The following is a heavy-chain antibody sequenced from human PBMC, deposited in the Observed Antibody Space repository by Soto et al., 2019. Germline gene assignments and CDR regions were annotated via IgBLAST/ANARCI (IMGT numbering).Heavy chain of an antibody. Sequence: ASVKVSCKASGYTFTGYYMHWVRQAPGQGLEWMGWINPNSGGTNYAQKFQGWVTMTRDTSISTAYMELSRLRSDDTAVYYCARDSYPDGIGGAFDIWGQGTMVTVSS. CDR3: ARDSYPDGIGGAFDI. J-gene: IGHJ3*02. CDR2: INPNSGGT. CDR1: GYTFTGYY. V-gene: IGHV1-2*04. D-gene: IGHD3-10*01.